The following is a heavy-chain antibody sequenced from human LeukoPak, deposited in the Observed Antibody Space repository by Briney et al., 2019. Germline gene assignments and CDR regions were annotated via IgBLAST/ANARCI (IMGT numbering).Heavy chain of an antibody. CDR2: ISYDGSDE. Sequence: PGRSLRLSCAASGFTFSSFAMHWVRQAPGKGLEWVAVISYDGSDEYYADSVRGRFTISRDNSKNSLYLQMNSLRVEDTAVYYCARGRDSGSYSSYFDYWGQGTLVTVSP. CDR3: ARGRDSGSYSSYFDY. D-gene: IGHD1-26*01. V-gene: IGHV3-30-3*01. J-gene: IGHJ4*02. CDR1: GFTFSSFA.